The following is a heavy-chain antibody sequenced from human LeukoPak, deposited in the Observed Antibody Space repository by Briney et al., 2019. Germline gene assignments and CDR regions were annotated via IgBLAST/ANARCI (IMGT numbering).Heavy chain of an antibody. V-gene: IGHV4-59*01. Sequence: PSETLSLTCTVSGGSINNYFWSWLRQPPGKGLEWLGYISDSGSTNYNPSLKSRVTVSLDTSKNQFSLKLSSVTAADTAVYYCTRAIRLWDYGSGSYFPAYFDYWGQGTLVTVSS. J-gene: IGHJ4*02. CDR2: ISDSGST. D-gene: IGHD3-10*01. CDR1: GGSINNYF. CDR3: TRAIRLWDYGSGSYFPAYFDY.